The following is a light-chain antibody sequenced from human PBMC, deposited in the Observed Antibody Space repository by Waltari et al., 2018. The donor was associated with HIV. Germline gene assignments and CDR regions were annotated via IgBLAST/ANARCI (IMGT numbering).Light chain of an antibody. Sequence: EIVMTQSPATLSVSPGERATLSCRASQSVSTNLAWYQQKPGQALRLLIFSASARAAGIPARFSGSGSGTDFTLTISSPQSEDSAVYYCQHYNNRPPLTFGQGTRLEI. CDR1: QSVSTN. CDR3: QHYNNRPPLT. J-gene: IGKJ5*01. CDR2: SAS. V-gene: IGKV3-15*01.